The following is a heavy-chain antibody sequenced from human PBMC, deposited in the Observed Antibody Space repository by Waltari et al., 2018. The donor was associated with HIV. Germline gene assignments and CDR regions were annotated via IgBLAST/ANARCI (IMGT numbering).Heavy chain of an antibody. D-gene: IGHD4-4*01. J-gene: IGHJ4*02. V-gene: IGHV4-34*01. CDR3: ARAHAYSNYGFDY. Sequence: QVQLQQWGAGLLKPSETLSLTCAVYGGSFSGYYWSWIRQPPGKGLEWIGEINHSGSTNYNPSLKSRVTISVDTSKNQFSLKLSSVTAADTAVYYCARAHAYSNYGFDYWGQGTLVTVSS. CDR1: GGSFSGYY. CDR2: INHSGST.